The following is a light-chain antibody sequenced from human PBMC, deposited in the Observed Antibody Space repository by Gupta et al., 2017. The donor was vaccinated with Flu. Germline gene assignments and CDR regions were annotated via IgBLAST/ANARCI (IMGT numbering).Light chain of an antibody. Sequence: QSALTPPASVSGSPGQSITISCTGTSSDVGGYNYVSWYQQHPGKAPKLMIDEVSNRPSGVSNRFSGSKSGNTASLTISGLQAEDEADYYCSSYTSSSTRVFGGGTKLTVL. V-gene: IGLV2-14*01. J-gene: IGLJ2*01. CDR3: SSYTSSSTRV. CDR2: EVS. CDR1: SSDVGGYNY.